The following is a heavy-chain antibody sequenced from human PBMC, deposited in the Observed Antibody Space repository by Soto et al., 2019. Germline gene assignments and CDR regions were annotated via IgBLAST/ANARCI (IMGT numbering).Heavy chain of an antibody. D-gene: IGHD3-16*01. J-gene: IGHJ4*02. CDR1: GASVSSGSHY. V-gene: IGHV4-61*01. CDR2: IYFSGST. CDR3: ARDRVTPAYTFEF. Sequence: SETLSLTCNVSGASVSSGSHYWSWIRQPPGKGLEWIGHIYFSGSTKYNPSLKSRVTISVDMSKNQFSLRVISVTAADTAVYYCARDRVTPAYTFEFWGQGTLVTVSS.